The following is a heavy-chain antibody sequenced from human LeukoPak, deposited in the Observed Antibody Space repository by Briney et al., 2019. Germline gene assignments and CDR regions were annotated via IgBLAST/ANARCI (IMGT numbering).Heavy chain of an antibody. CDR1: GYTFTSYG. CDR2: ISAYNGNT. Sequence: ASVKVSCKASGYTFTSYGISWVRQAPGQGLEWMGWISAYNGNTNYAQKLQGRVTMTTDTSTSTAYMELRSLRSDDTAVYYCARLQTSITIFGVVIKDPLMDVWGKGTTVTVSS. D-gene: IGHD3-3*01. V-gene: IGHV1-18*01. CDR3: ARLQTSITIFGVVIKDPLMDV. J-gene: IGHJ6*03.